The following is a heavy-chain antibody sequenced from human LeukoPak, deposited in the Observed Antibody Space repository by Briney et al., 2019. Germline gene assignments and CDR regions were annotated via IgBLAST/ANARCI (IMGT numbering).Heavy chain of an antibody. CDR3: AREGGSQPYYYYYGMDV. D-gene: IGHD2-2*01. V-gene: IGHV3-30-3*01. J-gene: IGHJ6*02. CDR1: GFTFGSYA. Sequence: PGGSLRLSCAASGFTFGSYAMHWVRQAPGKGLEWVAVISYDGSNKYYADSVKGRFTISRDNSKNTLYLQMNSLRAEDTAVYYCAREGGSQPYYYYYGMDVWGQGTTVTVSS. CDR2: ISYDGSNK.